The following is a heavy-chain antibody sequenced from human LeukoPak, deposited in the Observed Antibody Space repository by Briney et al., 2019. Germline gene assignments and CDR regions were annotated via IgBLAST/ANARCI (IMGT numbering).Heavy chain of an antibody. CDR3: ARDRGHYNSGRILDY. D-gene: IGHD3-10*01. Sequence: PGGSLSLSCAASGCIFNSYGMRWVRQAPGKGLEWVAVTWYDGNKRYHAESVKGRFTISRDNSKNTLSLQMTSLRVEDTAVYYCARDRGHYNSGRILDYWGQGTQVTVSS. CDR1: GCIFNSYG. J-gene: IGHJ4*02. CDR2: TWYDGNKR. V-gene: IGHV3-33*01.